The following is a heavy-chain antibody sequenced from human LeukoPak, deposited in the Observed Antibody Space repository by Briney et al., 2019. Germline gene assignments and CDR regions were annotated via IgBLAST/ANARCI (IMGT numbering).Heavy chain of an antibody. Sequence: SETLSLTCAVYGGSFSGYYWSWIRQPPGKGLEWIGEINHSGSTNYNPSLKSRVTISVDTSKNQFSLKLSSVTAADTAVYYCARVLRGYWSSTSCQDYYYYMDVWGKGTTVTVSS. CDR3: ARVLRGYWSSTSCQDYYYYMDV. J-gene: IGHJ6*03. D-gene: IGHD2-2*01. CDR1: GGSFSGYY. V-gene: IGHV4-34*01. CDR2: INHSGST.